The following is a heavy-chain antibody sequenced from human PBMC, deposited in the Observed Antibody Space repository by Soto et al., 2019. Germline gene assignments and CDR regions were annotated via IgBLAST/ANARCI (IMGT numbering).Heavy chain of an antibody. V-gene: IGHV3-15*07. Sequence: EVQLVESGGGLVKPGGSLRLSCAASGFTFSNAWINWVRQAPGKGLEWVGRVKSKNHGGTTDYAEPVKGRFAISRDDSDNMVDLQMNSPKIEYTAVYYWTSDSYIPITIVRFDSWGHGTLVTVSS. J-gene: IGHJ4*01. D-gene: IGHD2-21*01. CDR3: TSDSYIPITIVRFDS. CDR1: GFTFSNAW. CDR2: VKSKNHGGTT.